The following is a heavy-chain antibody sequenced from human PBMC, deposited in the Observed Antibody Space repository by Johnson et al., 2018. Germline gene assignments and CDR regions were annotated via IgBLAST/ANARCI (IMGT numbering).Heavy chain of an antibody. V-gene: IGHV3-7*01. CDR1: GFTFRNYW. D-gene: IGHD3-16*01. J-gene: IGHJ3*01. CDR2: INEDGSLK. CDR3: ARPPGRRLYF. Sequence: VQLVQSGGGLVQPGKSLRLSCAGSGFTFRNYWMTWVRQAPGKGPEWVANINEDGSLKYYVDSVKGRFTISRDNAKDSLYLQMNSLRAEDTAIYYCARPPGRRLYFWCQGTMVTVSP.